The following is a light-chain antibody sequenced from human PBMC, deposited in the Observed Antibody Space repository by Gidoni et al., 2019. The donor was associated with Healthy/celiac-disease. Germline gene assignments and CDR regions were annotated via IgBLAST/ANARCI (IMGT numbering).Light chain of an antibody. CDR1: PSISRS. CDR2: AAS. V-gene: IGKV1-39*01. Sequence: DIQMTQSPSSLSASVGDRVTITCRASPSISRSLNWYQQKPGKAPKLLIYAASSLQSGVPSMFSSSGSVTDFTLTISSLPPDDFATYYCQQSYSTPPTFGQGTKLEIK. CDR3: QQSYSTPPT. J-gene: IGKJ2*01.